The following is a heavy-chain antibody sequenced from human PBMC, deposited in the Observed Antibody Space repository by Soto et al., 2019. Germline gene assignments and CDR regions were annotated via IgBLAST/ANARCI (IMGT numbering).Heavy chain of an antibody. CDR3: ARVLGVVPRRYGMDV. D-gene: IGHD3-3*01. CDR1: GYTFTGYY. Sequence: GASVKVSCKASGYTFTGYYMHWVRQAPGQGLEWMGWINPNSGGTNYAQKFQGWVTMTRDTSISTAYMELSRLRSDDTAVYYCARVLGVVPRRYGMDVWGQGTTVTVSS. CDR2: INPNSGGT. J-gene: IGHJ6*02. V-gene: IGHV1-2*04.